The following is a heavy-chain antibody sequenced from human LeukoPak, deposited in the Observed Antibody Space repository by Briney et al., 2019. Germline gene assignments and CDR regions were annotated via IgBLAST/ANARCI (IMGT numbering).Heavy chain of an antibody. J-gene: IGHJ3*02. V-gene: IGHV4-39*01. CDR3: ARKVGGGGAFDI. CDR2: IYYSGSA. Sequence: SETLSLTCTVSGGSISSSSYYRGWIRQPPGKGLEWIGSIYYSGSAYYNPSLKSRVTISVDTSKNKFSLKLSSVTAADTAVYYCARKVGGGGAFDIWGQGTMVTVSS. D-gene: IGHD3-16*01. CDR1: GGSISSSSYY.